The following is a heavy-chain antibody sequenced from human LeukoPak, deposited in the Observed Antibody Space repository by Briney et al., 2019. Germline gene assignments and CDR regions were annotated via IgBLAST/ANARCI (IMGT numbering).Heavy chain of an antibody. Sequence: ASVKVSCKASGYTFTGYYMHWVRQAPGQGLEWMEWINPNSGGTNYAQKFQGRVTMTRDTSISTAYMELSRLRSDDTAVYFCASRPYSGSYPGSDYWGQGTLVTVSS. J-gene: IGHJ4*02. V-gene: IGHV1-2*02. CDR1: GYTFTGYY. CDR2: INPNSGGT. D-gene: IGHD1-26*01. CDR3: ASRPYSGSYPGSDY.